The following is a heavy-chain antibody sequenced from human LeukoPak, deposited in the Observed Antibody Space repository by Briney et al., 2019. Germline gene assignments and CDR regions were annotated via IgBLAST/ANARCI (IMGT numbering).Heavy chain of an antibody. CDR3: ARARAVANNYYYYYMDV. J-gene: IGHJ6*03. CDR2: INPSGGST. V-gene: IGHV1-46*01. D-gene: IGHD6-19*01. Sequence: ASVKVSCKASGYTFTSYYMHWVRQAPGQGLEWMGIINPSGGSTSYAQKFQGRVTMTRDMSTSTVYMELSSLRSEDTAVYYCARARAVANNYYYYYMDVWGKGTTVTVSS. CDR1: GYTFTSYY.